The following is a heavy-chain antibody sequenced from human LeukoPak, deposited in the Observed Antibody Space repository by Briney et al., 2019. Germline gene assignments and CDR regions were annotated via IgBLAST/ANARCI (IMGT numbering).Heavy chain of an antibody. V-gene: IGHV1-2*02. D-gene: IGHD6-19*01. CDR1: GYTFTGYY. Sequence: ASVKVSCKASGYTFTGYYMHWVRQAPGQGLEWMGWINPSSGGTNYAQKFQGRVTMTRDTSISTAYMELSRLRSDDTAVYYCARGRIIAVAGTEDWFDPWGQGTLVTVSS. CDR2: INPSSGGT. CDR3: ARGRIIAVAGTEDWFDP. J-gene: IGHJ5*02.